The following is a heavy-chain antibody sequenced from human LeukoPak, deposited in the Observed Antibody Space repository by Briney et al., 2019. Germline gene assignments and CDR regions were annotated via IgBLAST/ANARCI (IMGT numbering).Heavy chain of an antibody. CDR2: IYYSGST. D-gene: IGHD5-18*01. J-gene: IGHJ4*02. V-gene: IGHV4-59*01. CDR1: GVSISSYY. CDR3: ARERWGYSYGGPFDY. Sequence: SETLSLTCTVSGVSISSYYWSWIRQPPGKGLEWLGYIYYSGSTNYNPPLKSRVPISVDTSKNQFSLKLSSVTAADTAVYYCARERWGYSYGGPFDYWGQGTLVTVSS.